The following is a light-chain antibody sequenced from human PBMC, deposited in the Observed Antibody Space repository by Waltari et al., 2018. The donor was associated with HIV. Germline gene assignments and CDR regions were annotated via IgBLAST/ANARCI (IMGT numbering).Light chain of an antibody. J-gene: IGKJ3*01. V-gene: IGKV4-1*01. CDR2: WAS. CDR3: QQYYSTPWN. CDR1: HNVLFSSTNRNH. Sequence: DIVMTQSPDSLALSLGARATISCKYSHNVLFSSTNRNHLAWYQQKPGQPPRLLIYWASARESGVPDRFSGSGSGTDFTLTISSLQAEDVAVYYCQQYYSTPWNFGPGTRVDIK.